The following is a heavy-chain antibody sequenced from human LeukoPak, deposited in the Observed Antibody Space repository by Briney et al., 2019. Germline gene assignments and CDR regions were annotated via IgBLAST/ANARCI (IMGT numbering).Heavy chain of an antibody. Sequence: QSRGSLRLSCAASGFTFSSYAMSWVRQAPGKGLEWVSGITNNGNNAYYADSVKGRFTISRDNSKNTLYVQMNSLRVEDTAVYYCAKGSAAAYTMHTFDFWGQGTMLTVSS. V-gene: IGHV3-23*05. CDR2: ITNNGNNA. CDR1: GFTFSSYA. CDR3: AKGSAAAYTMHTFDF. D-gene: IGHD3-16*01. J-gene: IGHJ3*01.